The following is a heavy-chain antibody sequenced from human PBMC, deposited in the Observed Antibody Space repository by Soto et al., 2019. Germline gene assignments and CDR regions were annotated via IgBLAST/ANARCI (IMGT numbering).Heavy chain of an antibody. D-gene: IGHD4-17*01. J-gene: IGHJ4*02. CDR2: IYWDDDE. V-gene: IGHV2-5*02. Sequence: QITLKESGPTLVKPTQTLTLTCTFSGFSLTTSGVGVGWIREPPGKALEWLPVIYWDDDERYCPSLQSRLTITKETSKNQGVLTKTNMDPVDTATYYLAHKTSVANFAYWGQGTLVTVS. CDR1: GFSLTTSGVG. CDR3: AHKTSVANFAY.